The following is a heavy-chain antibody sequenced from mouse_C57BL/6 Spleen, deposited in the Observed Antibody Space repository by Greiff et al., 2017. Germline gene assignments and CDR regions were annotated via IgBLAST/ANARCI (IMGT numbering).Heavy chain of an antibody. CDR3: AFYDYDEGDY. CDR2: IYPGSGST. CDR1: GYTFTSYW. D-gene: IGHD2-4*01. V-gene: IGHV1-55*01. J-gene: IGHJ2*01. Sequence: QVHVKQPGAELVKPGASVKMSCKASGYTFTSYWITWVKQRPGQGLEWIGDIYPGSGSTNYNEKFKSKATLTVDTSSSTAYMQLSSLTSEDSAVYYCAFYDYDEGDYWGQGTTLTVSS.